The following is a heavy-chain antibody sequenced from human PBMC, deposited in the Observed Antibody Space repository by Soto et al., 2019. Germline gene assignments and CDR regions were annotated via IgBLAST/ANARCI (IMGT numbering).Heavy chain of an antibody. CDR1: GGSVSSRSHY. D-gene: IGHD2-21*02. V-gene: IGHV4-61*01. CDR3: ARDFCGGDCYDDYYYYAMDV. Sequence: PSDTLSLTCTVSGGSVSSRSHYWSWIRQPPGKGLEWIGYIYYSGSTKYNPSLRSRVTISVDTSKNQFSLKVSSVTAADTAIYYCARDFCGGDCYDDYYYYAMDVWGQGTTVTASS. J-gene: IGHJ6*02. CDR2: IYYSGST.